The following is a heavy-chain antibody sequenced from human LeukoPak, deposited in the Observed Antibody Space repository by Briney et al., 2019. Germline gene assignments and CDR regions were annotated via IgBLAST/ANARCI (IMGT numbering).Heavy chain of an antibody. CDR1: GGSISSYY. CDR2: IYYSGST. V-gene: IGHV4-59*01. CDR3: ARVWYDSSGYYHPFDY. D-gene: IGHD3-22*01. J-gene: IGHJ4*02. Sequence: PSETLSLTCTVSGGSISSYYWSWIRQPPGKGLEWMGDIYYSGSTNYNPSLKSRVTISVDTSKNQFSLKLSSVTAADTAVYYCARVWYDSSGYYHPFDYWGQGTLVTVSS.